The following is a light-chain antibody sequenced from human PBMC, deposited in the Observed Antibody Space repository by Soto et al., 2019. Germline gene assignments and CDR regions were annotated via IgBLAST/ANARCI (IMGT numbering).Light chain of an antibody. Sequence: QSVLTQPGSVSGSPGQSITISCTGTSSDVGLYNYVSWYQQHPGKAPKVMIYEVTNRPSGVSTRFSGSKSGNTASLTISGLQAEDEAEYYCCSFTTGNTAYVFGTGTKVTV. J-gene: IGLJ1*01. CDR2: EVT. CDR3: CSFTTGNTAYV. CDR1: SSDVGLYNY. V-gene: IGLV2-14*01.